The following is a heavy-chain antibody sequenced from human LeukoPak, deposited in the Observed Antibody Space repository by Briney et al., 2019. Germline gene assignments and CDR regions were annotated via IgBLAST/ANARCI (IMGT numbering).Heavy chain of an antibody. V-gene: IGHV3-30-3*01. CDR2: ISYDGSNK. CDR3: ARIPRTWLRFPYFDY. Sequence: GRSLRLSCAASAFTFSNYTMHWVRQAPGQGLEWVAVISYDGSNKYYADSVKGRFTISRDNSKNTLYLQMNSLRGEDTAVYYCARIPRTWLRFPYFDYWGQGTLVTVSS. CDR1: AFTFSNYT. J-gene: IGHJ4*02. D-gene: IGHD5-12*01.